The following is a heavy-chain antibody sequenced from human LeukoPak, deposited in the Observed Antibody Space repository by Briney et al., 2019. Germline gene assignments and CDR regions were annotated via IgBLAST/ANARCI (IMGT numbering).Heavy chain of an antibody. V-gene: IGHV3-30*04. J-gene: IGHJ6*03. CDR1: GFTFSSYA. D-gene: IGHD4-23*01. Sequence: GGSLRLSCAASGFTFSSYAMHWVRQAPGKGLEWVAVISYDGSNKYYADSVKGRFTISRDNAKNSLYLQMNSLRAEDTAVYYCAKSLADYGGNYRGYYYYMDVWGKGTTVTISS. CDR2: ISYDGSNK. CDR3: AKSLADYGGNYRGYYYYMDV.